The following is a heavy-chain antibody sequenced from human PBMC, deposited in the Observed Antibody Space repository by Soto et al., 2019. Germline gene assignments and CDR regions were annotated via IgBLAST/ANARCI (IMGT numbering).Heavy chain of an antibody. CDR2: ISSSSSYT. D-gene: IGHD6-6*01. CDR3: ARGHTESIAARPEYFQH. CDR1: GFTFSDYY. Sequence: PGGSLRLSCAASGFTFSDYYMIWIRQAPGKGLEWVSYISSSSSYTNYADSVKGRFTISRDNAKNSLYLQMNSLRAEDTAVYYCARGHTESIAARPEYFQHWGQGTLVTVSS. J-gene: IGHJ1*01. V-gene: IGHV3-11*06.